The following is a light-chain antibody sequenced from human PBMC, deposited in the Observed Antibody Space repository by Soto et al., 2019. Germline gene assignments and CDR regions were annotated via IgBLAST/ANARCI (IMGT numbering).Light chain of an antibody. J-gene: IGLJ2*01. CDR2: EVS. CDR1: SSDVGGYNY. CDR3: SSYTSSSTPYVV. Sequence: QSVLTQPASVSGSPGQSITISCTGTSSDVGGYNYVSWYQQHPGKAPKLMLYEVSNRPSGVSNRFSGSKSGNTASLTISGLQAEDEADYYCSSYTSSSTPYVVFGGGTKLTVL. V-gene: IGLV2-14*01.